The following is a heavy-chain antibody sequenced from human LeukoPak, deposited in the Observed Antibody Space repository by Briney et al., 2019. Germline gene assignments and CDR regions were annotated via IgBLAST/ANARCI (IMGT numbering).Heavy chain of an antibody. Sequence: SETLSLTCTVSGGSISSYYWSWIRQPPGKGLEWIGYIYYSGSTNYHPSLKSRVTISVDTSKNQFSLRLTSVTAADTVVYYCAGSRGAASVGYWGQGTLVTVSS. V-gene: IGHV4-59*01. J-gene: IGHJ4*02. D-gene: IGHD6-13*01. CDR1: GGSISSYY. CDR3: AGSRGAASVGY. CDR2: IYYSGST.